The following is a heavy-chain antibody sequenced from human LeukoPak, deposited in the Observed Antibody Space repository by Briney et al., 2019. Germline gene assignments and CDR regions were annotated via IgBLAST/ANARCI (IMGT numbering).Heavy chain of an antibody. V-gene: IGHV3-33*01. J-gene: IGHJ5*02. D-gene: IGHD6-6*01. CDR3: ARDRRQLEDGWFDP. CDR2: IWYDGSNK. CDR1: GFTFSSYG. Sequence: GGSLRLSCAASGFTFSSYGMHWVRQAPGKGLERVAVIWYDGSNKYYADSVKGRFTISRDNSKNTLYLQMNSLRAEDTAVYYCARDRRQLEDGWFDPWGQGTLVTVSS.